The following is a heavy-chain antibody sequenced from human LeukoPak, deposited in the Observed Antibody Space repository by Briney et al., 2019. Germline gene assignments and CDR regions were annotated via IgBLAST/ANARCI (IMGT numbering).Heavy chain of an antibody. CDR2: ISIDGRDE. V-gene: IGHV3-30*04. Sequence: PGRSLRLSCAASGFTFNTYAMHWVRQAPGKGLEWVAVISIDGRDEYYGDSVRGRFTISRDNFKNTLDLQMISLTSQDTAIYYCVRKGSGSPYFDFWGQGTLVTVSS. D-gene: IGHD6-19*01. J-gene: IGHJ4*02. CDR1: GFTFNTYA. CDR3: VRKGSGSPYFDF.